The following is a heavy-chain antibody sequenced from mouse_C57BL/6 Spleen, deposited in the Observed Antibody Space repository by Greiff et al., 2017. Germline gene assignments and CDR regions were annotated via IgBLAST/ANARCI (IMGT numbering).Heavy chain of an antibody. D-gene: IGHD1-1*01. Sequence: EVQLQESGPELVKPGASVKMSCKASGYTFTDYNMHWVKQSHGKSLEWIGYINPNNGGTSYNQKFKGKATLTVNKSSSTAYMELRSLTSEDSAVYYCARVYYYGPDAWFADWGQGTLVTVSA. CDR3: ARVYYYGPDAWFAD. CDR1: GYTFTDYN. CDR2: INPNNGGT. V-gene: IGHV1-22*01. J-gene: IGHJ3*01.